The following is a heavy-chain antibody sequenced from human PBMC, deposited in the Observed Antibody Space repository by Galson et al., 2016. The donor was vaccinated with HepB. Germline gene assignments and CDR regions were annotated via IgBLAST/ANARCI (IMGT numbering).Heavy chain of an antibody. D-gene: IGHD6-13*01. Sequence: SLRLSCAASGFTFSNSVMHWVRQAPGKGPEWVSVIWFDGSYTFYADSLKGRFTISRDNPKNTLYLQADSLAAEDTAVYYCVKERVVSRRGGYYSYGFDVWGQGIAVVVSS. J-gene: IGHJ6*02. V-gene: IGHV3-33*06. CDR3: VKERVVSRRGGYYSYGFDV. CDR2: IWFDGSYT. CDR1: GFTFSNSV.